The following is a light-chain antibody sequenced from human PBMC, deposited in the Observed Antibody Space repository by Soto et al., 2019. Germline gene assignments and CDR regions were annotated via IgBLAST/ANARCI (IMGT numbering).Light chain of an antibody. V-gene: IGKV3-11*01. CDR1: QSFRGL. J-gene: IGKJ5*01. Sequence: EMVFTQSPGTLSLSPGEIATLSCRASQSFRGLLAWYQQKPGQAPRLLIYDAYNRATGIPPRFSGSGSGTDFTLTISSLEPEDSAVYYCQQRHMWPITFGQGTRLEIK. CDR3: QQRHMWPIT. CDR2: DAY.